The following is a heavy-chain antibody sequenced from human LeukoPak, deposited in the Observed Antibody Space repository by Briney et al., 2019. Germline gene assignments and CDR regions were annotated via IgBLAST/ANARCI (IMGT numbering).Heavy chain of an antibody. Sequence: GGSLRLSCAASGFTFSSYSMNWVRQAPGKGLEWVSSISSSISYIYYADSVKGRFPISRDNAKKSLYLKMNSLRAEDTDVYYCARDTYYDILSWQRDFDYWGQGTLVTVSS. V-gene: IGHV3-21*01. CDR3: ARDTYYDILSWQRDFDY. CDR2: ISSSISYI. CDR1: GFTFSSYS. D-gene: IGHD3-9*01. J-gene: IGHJ4*02.